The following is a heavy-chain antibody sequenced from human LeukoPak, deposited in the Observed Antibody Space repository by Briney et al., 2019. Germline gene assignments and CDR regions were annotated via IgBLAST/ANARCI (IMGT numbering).Heavy chain of an antibody. CDR1: GGSISSGNYY. CDR3: ARDLGYYYDSSGYAFDI. V-gene: IGHV4-61*02. D-gene: IGHD3-22*01. J-gene: IGHJ3*02. Sequence: SQTLSLTCTVSGGSISSGNYYWGWIRQPAGKGLEWIGLIYTSGSTNYNPSLKGRVTISVDTSKNQFSLKLSSVTAADTAVYYCARDLGYYYDSSGYAFDIWGQGTMVTVSS. CDR2: IYTSGST.